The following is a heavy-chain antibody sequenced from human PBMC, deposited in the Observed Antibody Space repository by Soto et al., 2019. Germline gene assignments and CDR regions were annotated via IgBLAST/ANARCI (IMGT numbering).Heavy chain of an antibody. V-gene: IGHV4-59*08. CDR2: IYSSGTT. CDR3: ARQASYDFWDGRFYYNYYMDV. Sequence: QVQLQESGPGLVKPSETLSLSCTVSSGSISGYYWSWIRQPPGKGLEWIGSIYSSGTTYYNPSLKSRVTMSVATSKIQFSLNLRSVTAADTAVYYCARQASYDFWDGRFYYNYYMDVWGKGTPVTVSS. J-gene: IGHJ6*03. D-gene: IGHD3-3*01. CDR1: SGSISGYY.